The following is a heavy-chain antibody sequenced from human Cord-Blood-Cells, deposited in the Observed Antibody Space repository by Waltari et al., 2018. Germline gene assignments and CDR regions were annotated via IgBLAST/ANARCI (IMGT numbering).Heavy chain of an antibody. CDR3: AAYYGSGSYWAFDI. D-gene: IGHD3-10*01. CDR2: IIPILGIA. J-gene: IGHJ3*02. CDR1: GGTFSSYA. V-gene: IGHV1-69*10. Sequence: QVQLVQSGAEVKKPGSSVKVSCKASGGTFSSYAISWVRQAPGQGLAWVGGIIPILGIANYAQKFQGRVTITADKSTSTAYMELSSLRSEDTAVYYCAAYYGSGSYWAFDIWGQGTMVTVSS.